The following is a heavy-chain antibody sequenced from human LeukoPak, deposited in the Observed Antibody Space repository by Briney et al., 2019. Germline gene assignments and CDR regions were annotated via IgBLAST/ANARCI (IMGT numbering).Heavy chain of an antibody. CDR2: ISSISSDI. CDR3: ARVSIVVVPAAKGVGMDV. D-gene: IGHD2-2*01. CDR1: GFTFSSYS. J-gene: IGHJ6*02. Sequence: GGSLRLSCAASGFTFSSYSMNWVRQAPGKGLEWVSSISSISSDIYYADSVKGRFTISRDNAKNSLYLQMNSLRAEDTAVYYCARVSIVVVPAAKGVGMDVWGQGTTVTVSS. V-gene: IGHV3-21*01.